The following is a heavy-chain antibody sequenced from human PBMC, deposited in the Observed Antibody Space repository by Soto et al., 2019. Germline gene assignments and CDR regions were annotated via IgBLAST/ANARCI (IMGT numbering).Heavy chain of an antibody. CDR1: GFTFSSYS. J-gene: IGHJ6*02. V-gene: IGHV3-21*01. CDR2: ISSSSSYI. CDR3: ASFKIGRYYNCIDF. Sequence: GGSLRLSCAASGFTFSSYSMNWVRPAPGKGLEWVSSISSSSSYIYYADSVKGRFTISRDNAKNSLYLQMNSLRAEDTAVYYCASFKIGRYYNCIDFCGQGTTVTVSS.